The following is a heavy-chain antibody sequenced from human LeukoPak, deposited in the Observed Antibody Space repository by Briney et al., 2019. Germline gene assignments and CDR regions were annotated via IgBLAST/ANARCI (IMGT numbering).Heavy chain of an antibody. D-gene: IGHD2-15*01. CDR2: FTAGGSGT. J-gene: IGHJ4*02. CDR3: ARGGGLQRRYFDY. V-gene: IGHV3-23*01. CDR1: GFSVSNYA. Sequence: GGSLRLSCAASGFSVSNYALSWVRQAPGKGLEWVSSFTAGGSGTYNTDSVEGRFTISRDISKNTLYMQMNSLRAEDTAVYYCARGGGLQRRYFDYWGQGTLLTVSS.